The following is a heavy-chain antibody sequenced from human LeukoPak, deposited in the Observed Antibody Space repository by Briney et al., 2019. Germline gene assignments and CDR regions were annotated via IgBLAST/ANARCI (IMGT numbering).Heavy chain of an antibody. CDR2: IYYSGST. Sequence: SETLSLTCTVSGGSISSYYWSWIRQPPGKGLEWIGYIYYSGSTNYNPSLKSRVTISVDTSKNQFSLKLSSVTAADTAVYYCARRGRVLLWFGVYFDYWGQGTLVTVSS. V-gene: IGHV4-59*12. CDR3: ARRGRVLLWFGVYFDY. J-gene: IGHJ4*02. D-gene: IGHD3-10*01. CDR1: GGSISSYY.